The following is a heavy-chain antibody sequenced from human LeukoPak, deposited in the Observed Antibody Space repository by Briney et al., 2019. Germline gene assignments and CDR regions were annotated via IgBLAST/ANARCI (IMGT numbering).Heavy chain of an antibody. D-gene: IGHD1-26*01. V-gene: IGHV3-11*06. CDR2: ISSSSSYT. CDR3: ARAYPGWGAFDI. J-gene: IGHJ3*02. Sequence: GGSLRLSCAASGFTFSDYYMSWIRQAPGKGLEWVSYISSSSSYTNYADSVKGRFTIFRDNAKNSLYLQMNSLRAEDTAVYYCARAYPGWGAFDIWGQGTMVTVSS. CDR1: GFTFSDYY.